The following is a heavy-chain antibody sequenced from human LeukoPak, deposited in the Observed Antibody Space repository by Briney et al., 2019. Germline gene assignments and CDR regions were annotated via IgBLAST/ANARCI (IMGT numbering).Heavy chain of an antibody. CDR3: AKSGGVRFDP. J-gene: IGHJ5*02. V-gene: IGHV3-23*01. Sequence: GGSLRPSCAASGFSFSNYAMSWVRQAPGKGLEWVSAISGRDGSTYYAGSVKGRFTISRDNSKNTLYLQMNSLRGEDTAVYYCAKSGGVRFDPWGQGTLVTVSS. CDR2: ISGRDGST. CDR1: GFSFSNYA. D-gene: IGHD3-16*01.